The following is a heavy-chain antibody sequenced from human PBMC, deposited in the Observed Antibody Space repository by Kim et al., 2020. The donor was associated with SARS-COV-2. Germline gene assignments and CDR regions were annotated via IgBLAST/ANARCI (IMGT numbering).Heavy chain of an antibody. D-gene: IGHD5-18*01. V-gene: IGHV1-18*01. CDR2: T. Sequence: TNYAQKLQGRVTMTTDTSTSAAYMELRSRGSDDTAVYYCARVGDTALMDVWGQGTTVTVSS. CDR3: ARVGDTALMDV. J-gene: IGHJ6*02.